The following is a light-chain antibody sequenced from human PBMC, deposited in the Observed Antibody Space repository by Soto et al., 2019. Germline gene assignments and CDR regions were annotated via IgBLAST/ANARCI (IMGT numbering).Light chain of an antibody. Sequence: EIVMTQSPSTLSVSPGERATLSCRASQSVRSILAWYQQKPGQTPKLLIYVASTRATGIPARFSGSGSGTEFTLTISSLQSEDFAVYYCQQYNVWPLTFGGGTKVEFK. J-gene: IGKJ4*01. CDR1: QSVRSI. CDR3: QQYNVWPLT. CDR2: VAS. V-gene: IGKV3-15*01.